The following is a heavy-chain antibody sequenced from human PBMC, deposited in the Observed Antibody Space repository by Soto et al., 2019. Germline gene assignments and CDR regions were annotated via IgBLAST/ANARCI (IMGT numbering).Heavy chain of an antibody. Sequence: GGSLRLSCTASGFTFEDYALNWFRQAPGEGLEWVGFITSKAYGGTVEYAASVKGRFTISRDDSKSIAYLQMNSLKLEDTAVYYCTRALGIVMGTWYFDYGGQGTQVTVSS. CDR1: GFTFEDYA. CDR2: ITSKAYGGTV. CDR3: TRALGIVMGTWYFDY. D-gene: IGHD2-15*01. V-gene: IGHV3-49*03. J-gene: IGHJ4*02.